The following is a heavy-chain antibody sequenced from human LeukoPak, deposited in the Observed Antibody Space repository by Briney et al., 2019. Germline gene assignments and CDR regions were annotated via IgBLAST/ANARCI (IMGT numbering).Heavy chain of an antibody. Sequence: GGSLRLSCAASGFSFSSYAMNWVRQAPGKGLEWLSSIRGSGADTYYPDSVKGRFTISRDNPKYTLYLQMNSLRADDTAVYYCVKGINSGTYYYFDFWGPGTLVTV. CDR1: GFSFSSYA. CDR3: VKGINSGTYYYFDF. J-gene: IGHJ4*02. V-gene: IGHV3-23*01. CDR2: IRGSGADT. D-gene: IGHD1-26*01.